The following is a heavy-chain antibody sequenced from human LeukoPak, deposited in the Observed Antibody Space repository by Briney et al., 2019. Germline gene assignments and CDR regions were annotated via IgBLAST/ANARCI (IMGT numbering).Heavy chain of an antibody. J-gene: IGHJ4*02. CDR2: IKVYGDTT. V-gene: IGHV1-46*01. D-gene: IGHD1-1*01. Sequence: GASVKVSCKASGNTFTSFNIHWVQQAPGQGLEYMGIIKVYGDTTIYAQRFQGRITMTRDTSTSTVYMELSSLNSEDTAVYYCARESPSTFYFDYWGQGTLVTVSS. CDR3: ARESPSTFYFDY. CDR1: GNTFTSFN.